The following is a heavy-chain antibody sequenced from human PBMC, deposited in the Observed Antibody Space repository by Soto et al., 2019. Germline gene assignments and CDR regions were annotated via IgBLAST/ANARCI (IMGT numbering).Heavy chain of an antibody. Sequence: PGGSLRLSCVGSGFTFSSFEMNWVRQTPGKGLEWLSYIGRSGETIYYADSVKGRFTISRDNAKSSLYLQMNSLRAEDTALYYCAKDMGLPAAIAGLGMDVWGQGTTVTVSS. V-gene: IGHV3-48*03. CDR3: AKDMGLPAAIAGLGMDV. D-gene: IGHD2-2*01. CDR1: GFTFSSFE. J-gene: IGHJ6*02. CDR2: IGRSGETI.